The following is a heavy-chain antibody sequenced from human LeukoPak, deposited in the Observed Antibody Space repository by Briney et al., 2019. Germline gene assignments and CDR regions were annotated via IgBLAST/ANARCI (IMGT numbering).Heavy chain of an antibody. CDR1: GFTFSSYA. J-gene: IGHJ4*02. CDR3: AKGDCSGGSCYPNFDY. CDR2: ISGSGGST. D-gene: IGHD2-15*01. Sequence: GGSLRLSCAASGFTFSSYAMSRVRQAPGKGLEWVSAISGSGGSTYYADSVKGRFTISRDNSKNTLYLQMNSLRAEDTAVYYCAKGDCSGGSCYPNFDYWGQGTLVTVSS. V-gene: IGHV3-23*01.